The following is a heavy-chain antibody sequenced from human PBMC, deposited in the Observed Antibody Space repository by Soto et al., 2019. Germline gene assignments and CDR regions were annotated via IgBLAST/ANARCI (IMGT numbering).Heavy chain of an antibody. CDR1: GGSISSGGFS. D-gene: IGHD2-15*01. V-gene: IGHV4-30-2*01. Sequence: SETLSLTCAVSGGSISSGGFSWNWIRQPPGKGLEWIGYIYHSGSTYNSPSLKSRVTISVDRSKNQFSLKLSSVTAADTAVYYCARGLEVIAATPQWDYWGQGTLVTVSS. J-gene: IGHJ4*02. CDR2: IYHSGST. CDR3: ARGLEVIAATPQWDY.